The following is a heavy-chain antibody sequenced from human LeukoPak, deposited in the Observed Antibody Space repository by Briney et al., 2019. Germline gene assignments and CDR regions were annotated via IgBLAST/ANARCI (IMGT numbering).Heavy chain of an antibody. V-gene: IGHV3-23*01. CDR2: ISGSGGST. CDR3: AKVERSHFDY. D-gene: IGHD5-24*01. CDR1: GFTFSSNG. J-gene: IGHJ4*02. Sequence: GGSLRLSCVASGFTFSSNGMHWVRQAPGKGLEWVSAISGSGGSTYYADSVKGRFTISRDNSKNTLYLQMNSLRAEDTAVYYCAKVERSHFDYWGQGTLVTVSS.